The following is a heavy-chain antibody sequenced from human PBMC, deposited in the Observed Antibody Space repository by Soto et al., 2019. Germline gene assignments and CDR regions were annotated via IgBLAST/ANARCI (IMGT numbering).Heavy chain of an antibody. Sequence: GESLKISCKGSGYSFTSYWIGWVRQMPGKGLEWMGIIYPGDSDTRYSPSFQGQVTISADKSISTAYLQWSSLKASDTAMYYCARLGIAAADAGWFDPWGQGTLVTVSS. V-gene: IGHV5-51*01. CDR2: IYPGDSDT. D-gene: IGHD6-13*01. J-gene: IGHJ5*02. CDR3: ARLGIAAADAGWFDP. CDR1: GYSFTSYW.